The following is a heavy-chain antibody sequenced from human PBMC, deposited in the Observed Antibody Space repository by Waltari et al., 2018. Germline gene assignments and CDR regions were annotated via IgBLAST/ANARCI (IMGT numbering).Heavy chain of an antibody. CDR1: GVSISPSRSY. Sequence: QLQLQESGPGLVNPSETLSLTCPVSGVSISPSRSYWGWIRQPPGKGLDWIGSLHYGGSSYFNPSLKSRVTISVDTSKNQFSLKLTSVTAADTAVYYCATLPIPLELWYFDLWGRGTLVTVSS. V-gene: IGHV4-39*01. CDR2: LHYGGSS. J-gene: IGHJ2*01. CDR3: ATLPIPLELWYFDL. D-gene: IGHD1-7*01.